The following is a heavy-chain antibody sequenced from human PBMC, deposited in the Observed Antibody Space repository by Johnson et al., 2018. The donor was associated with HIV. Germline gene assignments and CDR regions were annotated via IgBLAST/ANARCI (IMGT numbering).Heavy chain of an antibody. CDR1: GFTFSSYG. V-gene: IGHV3-33*06. CDR3: AKGGADYSDSRGYSGNDAFDI. CDR2: IWYDGSNK. D-gene: IGHD3-22*01. J-gene: IGHJ3*02. Sequence: QVQLVESGGGVVQPGRSLRLSCAASGFTFSSYGMHWVRQAPGKGLEWVAVIWYDGSNKYYADSVKGRFTISRDNSKNTLYLQMNSLRAEDTAVYYCAKGGADYSDSRGYSGNDAFDIWGQGTMVTVSS.